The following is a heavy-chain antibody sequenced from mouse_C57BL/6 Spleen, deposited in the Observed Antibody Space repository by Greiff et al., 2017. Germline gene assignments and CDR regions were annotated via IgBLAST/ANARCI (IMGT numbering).Heavy chain of an antibody. CDR1: GFSLTSYG. Sequence: QVQLQQSGPGLVQPSQSLSITCTVSGFSLTSYGVHWVRQSPGKGLEWLGEIWSGGSTDYNAAFISRRCISKANSKSLVFFKMNSLQADDTAIYYCAGTGRDYCAMDYWGPGTSVTVSS. CDR3: AGTGRDYCAMDY. CDR2: IWSGGST. J-gene: IGHJ4*01. V-gene: IGHV2-2*01. D-gene: IGHD1-1*01.